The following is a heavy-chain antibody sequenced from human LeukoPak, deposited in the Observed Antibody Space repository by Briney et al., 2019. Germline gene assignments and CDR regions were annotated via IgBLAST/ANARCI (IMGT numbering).Heavy chain of an antibody. CDR3: ASGRRSIMITFGGGHFAY. Sequence: PGGSLRLSCAASGFTFSSYAMHWVRQAPGKGLEWVAGISYDGSNKYYADSVKGRFTISTDNSKNTLYLQMNSLRAEDTAVYYCASGRRSIMITFGGGHFAYWGQGTLVTVSS. D-gene: IGHD3-16*01. V-gene: IGHV3-30*01. CDR1: GFTFSSYA. CDR2: ISYDGSNK. J-gene: IGHJ4*02.